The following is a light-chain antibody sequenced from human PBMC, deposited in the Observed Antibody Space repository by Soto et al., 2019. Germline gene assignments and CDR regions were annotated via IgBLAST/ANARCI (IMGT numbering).Light chain of an antibody. CDR3: MQSTQLRT. V-gene: IGKV2-24*01. CDR1: QSLLHSDGNTY. Sequence: DIVMTQTPLSSPVTLGKPASISCRSSQSLLHSDGNTYLSWLQQRPGQPPRLLIYQISKRFSGVPDRFSGSGAGTDFTLKISRVESENVGIYYCMQSTQLRTFGQGTKVDIK. J-gene: IGKJ1*01. CDR2: QIS.